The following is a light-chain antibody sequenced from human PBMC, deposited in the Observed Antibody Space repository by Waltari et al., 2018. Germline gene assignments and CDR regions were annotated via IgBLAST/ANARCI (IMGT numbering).Light chain of an antibody. CDR1: QSVNEY. Sequence: EIVLTQSPATLSLSPGERATLSCRASQSVNEYLAWYQQIPGQAPRLLIYDASNRATGIPARFCGSGSGTDFTLTISSLEPQDFAIYYCHVRSNWPPVTFGGGTKVEIK. J-gene: IGKJ4*01. CDR3: HVRSNWPPVT. CDR2: DAS. V-gene: IGKV3-11*01.